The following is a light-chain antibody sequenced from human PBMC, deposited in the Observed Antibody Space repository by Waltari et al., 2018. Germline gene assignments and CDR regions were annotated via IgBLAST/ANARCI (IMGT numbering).Light chain of an antibody. J-gene: IGLJ3*02. V-gene: IGLV3-21*04. Sequence: SYVLTQPLSVSVAPGNTVTIACGGNNHQRKSAQWDQQKQGQTPVAVSDYDTERPSGISDRFSGSNSGNTATLTISRVEAGDEADYYCQVWDSDSDHPVFGGGTKLTVL. CDR2: YDT. CDR1: NHQRKS. CDR3: QVWDSDSDHPV.